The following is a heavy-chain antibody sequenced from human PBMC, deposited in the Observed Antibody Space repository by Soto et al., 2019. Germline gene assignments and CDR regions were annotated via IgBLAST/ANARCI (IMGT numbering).Heavy chain of an antibody. V-gene: IGHV2-26*01. CDR3: ARIRWLQHKYYFDY. CDR2: IFSNDEK. Sequence: VSGPTLVNPTETLTLTCTVSGFSLSNARMGVSWIRQPPGKALEWLAHIFSNDEKSYSTSLKSRLTISKDTSKSQVVLTMTNMDPVDTATYYCARIRWLQHKYYFDYWGQGTLVTVSS. D-gene: IGHD5-12*01. CDR1: GFSLSNARMG. J-gene: IGHJ4*02.